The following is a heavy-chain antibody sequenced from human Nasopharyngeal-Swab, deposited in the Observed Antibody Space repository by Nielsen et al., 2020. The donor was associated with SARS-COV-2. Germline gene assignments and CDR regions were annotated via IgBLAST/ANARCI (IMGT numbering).Heavy chain of an antibody. CDR1: GYSFTSYW. V-gene: IGHV5-51*01. D-gene: IGHD1-26*01. CDR2: IYPGDSDT. Sequence: GESLKISCKGSGYSFTSYWIGRVRQMPGKGLEWMGIIYPGDSDTRYSPSFQGQVTISADKSISTAYLQWSSLKASDTAMYYCARRGSGSHGYYYGMDVWGQGTTVTVSS. CDR3: ARRGSGSHGYYYGMDV. J-gene: IGHJ6*02.